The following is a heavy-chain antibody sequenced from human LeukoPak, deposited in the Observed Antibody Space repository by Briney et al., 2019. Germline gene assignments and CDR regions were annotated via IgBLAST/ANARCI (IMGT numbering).Heavy chain of an antibody. J-gene: IGHJ4*02. CDR1: GSTFSSYS. Sequence: PGGSLTLSCAASGSTFSSYSMSWVRQPPGKGLEWVSAISGSGGSTYYADSVKGRFTISRDNSKNTLYLQMNSLRAEDTAVYYCASTGGYSSSWYVYWGQGTLVTVSS. D-gene: IGHD6-13*01. CDR3: ASTGGYSSSWYVY. CDR2: ISGSGGST. V-gene: IGHV3-23*01.